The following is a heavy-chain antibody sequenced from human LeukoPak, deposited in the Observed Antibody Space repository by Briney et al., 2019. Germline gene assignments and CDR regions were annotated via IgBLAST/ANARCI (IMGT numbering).Heavy chain of an antibody. CDR3: AGAPLTGYYNPLNY. D-gene: IGHD3-9*01. V-gene: IGHV3-66*01. J-gene: IGHJ4*02. CDR2: IYTGGST. CDR1: GFDVSSNY. Sequence: GGSLRLSCAASGFDVSSNYMSWVRQAPGQGLEWVSVIYTGGSTYYADSVKGRFTISRDNSKNMLFLQMNSLRAEDTAVYYCAGAPLTGYYNPLNYWGQGTLVTVSS.